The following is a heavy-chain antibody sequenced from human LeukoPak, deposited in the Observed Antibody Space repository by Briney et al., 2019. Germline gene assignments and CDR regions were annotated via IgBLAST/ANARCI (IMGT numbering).Heavy chain of an antibody. V-gene: IGHV1-69*05. CDR2: IIPIFGTA. D-gene: IGHD4-23*01. Sequence: SVKVSCKASGGTFSSYAISWVRQAPGQGLEWMGGIIPIFGTANYAQKFQGRVTITTDESTSTACMELSSLRSEDTAVYYCARSNSGGNPLVDAFDIWGQGTMVTVSS. J-gene: IGHJ3*02. CDR3: ARSNSGGNPLVDAFDI. CDR1: GGTFSSYA.